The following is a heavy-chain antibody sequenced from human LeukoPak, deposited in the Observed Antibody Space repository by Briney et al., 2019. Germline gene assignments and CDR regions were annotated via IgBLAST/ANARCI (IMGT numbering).Heavy chain of an antibody. CDR3: ARDTSDHKIIYYMDV. CDR2: ISGSGGST. CDR1: GFTFSSYA. V-gene: IGHV3-23*01. J-gene: IGHJ6*03. Sequence: GGSLRLSCAASGFTFSSYAMSWVRQAPGKGLEWVSAISGSGGSTYYADSVKGRFTISRDNSKNTLYLQMNSLRREDTAVYYCARDTSDHKIIYYMDVWGKGTTVTVS. D-gene: IGHD2-2*01.